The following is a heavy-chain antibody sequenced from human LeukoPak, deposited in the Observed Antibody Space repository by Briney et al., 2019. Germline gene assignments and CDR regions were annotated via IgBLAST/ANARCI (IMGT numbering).Heavy chain of an antibody. CDR3: ARQSGVSSDNYFGMDV. CDR2: IYYSGSS. Sequence: SETLSLTCTVSGGSIRSSSYFWGWIRQPPGKGLEWIGNIYYSGSSYYNPSLKSRVTISVDTSKYQFSLKMSSVTAADTAVFYCARQSGVSSDNYFGMDVWGQGTTVTVSS. D-gene: IGHD1-26*01. V-gene: IGHV4-39*01. J-gene: IGHJ6*02. CDR1: GGSIRSSSYF.